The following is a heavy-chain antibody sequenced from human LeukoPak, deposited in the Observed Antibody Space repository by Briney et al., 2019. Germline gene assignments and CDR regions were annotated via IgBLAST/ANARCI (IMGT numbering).Heavy chain of an antibody. J-gene: IGHJ4*02. CDR3: AKDGLRFLEWWAPPQSDY. CDR2: IRYDGSNK. CDR1: GFTFSSYG. D-gene: IGHD3-3*01. Sequence: PGGSLRLSCAASGFTFSSYGMHWVRQAPGKGLEWVAFIRYDGSNKYYADSVKGRFTISRDNSKNTLYLQMNSLRAEDTAVYYCAKDGLRFLEWWAPPQSDYWGQGTLVTVSS. V-gene: IGHV3-30*02.